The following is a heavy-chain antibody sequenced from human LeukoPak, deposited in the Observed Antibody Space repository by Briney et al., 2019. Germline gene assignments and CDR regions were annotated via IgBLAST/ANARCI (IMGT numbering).Heavy chain of an antibody. CDR2: IYTSGST. Sequence: SETLSLTCTVSGGSISSYCWSWIRQPAGKGLEWIGRIYTSGSTNYNPSLKSRVTMSVDTSKNQFSLKLSSVTAADTAMYYCARDVDTAMVTYGMDVWGQGTTVTVSS. D-gene: IGHD5-18*01. J-gene: IGHJ6*02. CDR3: ARDVDTAMVTYGMDV. CDR1: GGSISSYC. V-gene: IGHV4-4*07.